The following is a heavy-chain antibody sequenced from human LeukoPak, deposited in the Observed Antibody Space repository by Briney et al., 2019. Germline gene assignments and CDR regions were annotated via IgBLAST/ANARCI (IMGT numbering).Heavy chain of an antibody. V-gene: IGHV4-34*01. CDR3: ARGRDLQQLVL. D-gene: IGHD6-13*01. CDR1: GGSFSGYY. Sequence: SETLSLTCAVYGGSFSGYYWSWIRQPPGKGLEWIGEINHSGSTNYNPSLKSRVTISVDTSKNQFSLKLSSVTAADTAVYYCARGRDLQQLVLWGQGTPVTVSS. J-gene: IGHJ4*02. CDR2: INHSGST.